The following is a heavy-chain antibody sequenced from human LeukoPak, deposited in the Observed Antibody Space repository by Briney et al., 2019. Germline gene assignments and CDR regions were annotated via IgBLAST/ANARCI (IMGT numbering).Heavy chain of an antibody. Sequence: SETLSLTCTVSGGSISSYYWSWIRQPPGKGLEWIGYIYYSGSTNYNPSLKSRVTISVDTSKNQFSLKLSSATAADTAVYYCAISIVGATLDAFDIWGQGTMVTVSS. CDR3: AISIVGATLDAFDI. J-gene: IGHJ3*02. V-gene: IGHV4-59*01. CDR1: GGSISSYY. D-gene: IGHD1-26*01. CDR2: IYYSGST.